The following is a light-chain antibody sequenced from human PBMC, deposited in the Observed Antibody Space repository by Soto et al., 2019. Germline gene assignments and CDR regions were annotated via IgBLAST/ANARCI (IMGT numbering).Light chain of an antibody. Sequence: QSALTQPASVSGSPGQSITISCTGTSSDVGGYNYVSWYQHHPGKAPKLIIYDVTNRPSGVSNPFSGSKSGNTASLSISGLHPEDEDDDYCSSYTTSNTRQIVFGTGTKLTVL. V-gene: IGLV2-14*03. CDR3: SSYTTSNTRQIV. J-gene: IGLJ1*01. CDR2: DVT. CDR1: SSDVGGYNY.